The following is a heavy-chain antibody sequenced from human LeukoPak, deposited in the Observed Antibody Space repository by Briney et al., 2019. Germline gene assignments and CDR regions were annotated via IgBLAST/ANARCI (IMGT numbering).Heavy chain of an antibody. V-gene: IGHV3-23*01. J-gene: IGHJ4*02. D-gene: IGHD6-19*01. Sequence: GGSLRLSCAASGFTFSSYAMSWVRQAPGKGLEWVSAISGSGGSTYYADSVKGRFTISRDNSKKMLYLQMNSLRAEDTAVYYCATGGRWLPNCDHWGQGTLVTVSS. CDR1: GFTFSSYA. CDR3: ATGGRWLPNCDH. CDR2: ISGSGGST.